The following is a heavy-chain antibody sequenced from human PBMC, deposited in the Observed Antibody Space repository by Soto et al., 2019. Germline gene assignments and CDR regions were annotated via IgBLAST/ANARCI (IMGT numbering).Heavy chain of an antibody. D-gene: IGHD2-2*01. Sequence: GGSLRLSFAASGFTFSSYWMSWVRQAPGKGLEWVANIKQDGSEKYYVDSVKGRFTISRDNAKNSLYLQMNSLRAEDTAVYYCARARECSSTSCYDAFDIWGQGTMVTVSS. V-gene: IGHV3-7*04. J-gene: IGHJ3*02. CDR1: GFTFSSYW. CDR2: IKQDGSEK. CDR3: ARARECSSTSCYDAFDI.